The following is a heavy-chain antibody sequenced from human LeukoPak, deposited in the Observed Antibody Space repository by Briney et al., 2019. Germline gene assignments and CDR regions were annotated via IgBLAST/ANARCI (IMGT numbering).Heavy chain of an antibody. CDR2: IYYSGST. V-gene: IGHV4-30-4*01. D-gene: IGHD2-2*01. Sequence: PSQTLSLTCTVSGGSISSGDYYWSWIRQPPGKGLEWIGYIYYSGSTYYNPSLKSRVTISVDTSKNQFSLKLSSVTAADTAVYYYARVYCSSTSCYPFDYWGQGTLVTVSS. CDR1: GGSISSGDYY. CDR3: ARVYCSSTSCYPFDY. J-gene: IGHJ4*02.